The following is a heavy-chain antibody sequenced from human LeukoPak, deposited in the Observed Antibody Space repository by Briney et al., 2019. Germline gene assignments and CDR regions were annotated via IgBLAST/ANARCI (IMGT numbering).Heavy chain of an antibody. D-gene: IGHD1/OR15-1a*01. V-gene: IGHV3-7*01. J-gene: IGHJ4*02. CDR2: IFEDGITK. Sequence: SGGSLRLSCAASGFSFSGYLLSWVRQAPGKGLEWVATIFEDGITKYYDDSVRGRFTISRDNAEKSLYLEMTSLRTEDTAVYYCARLLGRVTTFDYWGQGTLVTLS. CDR1: GFSFSGYL. CDR3: ARLLGRVTTFDY.